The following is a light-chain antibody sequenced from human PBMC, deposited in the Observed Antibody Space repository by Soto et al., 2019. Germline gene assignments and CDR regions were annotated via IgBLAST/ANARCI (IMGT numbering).Light chain of an antibody. V-gene: IGLV2-8*01. CDR2: EVT. CDR3: SSYAGSNNPWV. Sequence: QSALTQPPSASGSPGQSGTISCTGTSSDVGAYNYVCWYQQHPGKAPKLIISEVTKRPSGVPDRFSGSKSGNTASLTVTGLQAEDEADYYCSSYAGSNNPWVFGGGTKLTVL. J-gene: IGLJ3*02. CDR1: SSDVGAYNY.